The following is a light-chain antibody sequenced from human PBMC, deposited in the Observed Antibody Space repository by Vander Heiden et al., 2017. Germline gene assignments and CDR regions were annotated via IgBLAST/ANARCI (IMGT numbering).Light chain of an antibody. V-gene: IGLV2-14*03. J-gene: IGLJ1*01. CDR3: SSYTSSSTQV. Sequence: QSALTQPASVSGSPGQSIPISCTGTSSDVGSYNYVSWYQQHPGKAPKLMIHDVSNRPSGVSNRFSGSKSGNTASLTISGLQAEDEADYYCSSYTSSSTQVFGTGTAVTVL. CDR1: SSDVGSYNY. CDR2: DVS.